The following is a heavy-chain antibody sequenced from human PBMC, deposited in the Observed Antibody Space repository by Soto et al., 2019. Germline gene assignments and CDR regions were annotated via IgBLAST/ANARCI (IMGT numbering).Heavy chain of an antibody. D-gene: IGHD3-3*02. CDR2: INTGNYNT. CDR1: GYTFGDYA. J-gene: IGHJ3*02. CDR3: ARWSHFSGFDI. Sequence: GASVKVSCKASGYTFGDYAMHWVRQAPGQGLEWMGWINTGNYNTRYSQKLQDRVTITWDTSASTAYMDLSSLRSEDTAVYYCARWSHFSGFDIWGQGTLVTVSS. V-gene: IGHV1-3*04.